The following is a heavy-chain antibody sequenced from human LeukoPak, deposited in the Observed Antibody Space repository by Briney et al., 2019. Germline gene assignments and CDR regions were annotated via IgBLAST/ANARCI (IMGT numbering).Heavy chain of an antibody. J-gene: IGHJ4*02. CDR3: ARGGKQLVNPYYFDY. CDR1: GGSISSYY. Sequence: SETLSLTCTVSGGSISSYYWSWIRQPPGKGLEWIGYIYYSGSTNYNPSLKSRVTISVDTSKNQFSLKLSSVTAADTAVYYCARGGKQLVNPYYFDYWGQGTLVTVSS. D-gene: IGHD6-13*01. CDR2: IYYSGST. V-gene: IGHV4-59*01.